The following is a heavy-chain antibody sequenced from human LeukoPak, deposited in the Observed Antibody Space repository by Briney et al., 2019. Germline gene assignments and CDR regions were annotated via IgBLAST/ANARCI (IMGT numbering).Heavy chain of an antibody. V-gene: IGHV4-59*08. CDR1: GGSISSYY. CDR3: ARLSHDAFDI. Sequence: SETLSLTCAVSGGSISSYYWSWIRQPPGKGLEWIGYIYYSGSTNYNPSLKSRVTISVDTSKNQFSLKLSSVTAADTAVYYCARLSHDAFDIWGQGTMVTVSS. J-gene: IGHJ3*02. CDR2: IYYSGST.